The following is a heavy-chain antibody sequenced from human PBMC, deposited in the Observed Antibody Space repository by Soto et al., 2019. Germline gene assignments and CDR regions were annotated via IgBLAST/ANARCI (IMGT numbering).Heavy chain of an antibody. CDR2: IHYGGGT. D-gene: IGHD3-10*01. CDR1: GGSMSSYY. J-gene: IGHJ4*02. Sequence: PSETLSLTCTVSGGSMSSYYWTWIRQPPGKGLEWIGFIHYGGGTVYNPALRSRVTVTVETSKKQFSLNLSSVTAADTAVYYCAKTGPWFGEDTDYWGQGTLVTVSS. V-gene: IGHV4-59*01. CDR3: AKTGPWFGEDTDY.